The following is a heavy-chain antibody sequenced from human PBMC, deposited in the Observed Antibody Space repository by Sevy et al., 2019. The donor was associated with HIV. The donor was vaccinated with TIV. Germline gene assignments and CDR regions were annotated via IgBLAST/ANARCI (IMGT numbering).Heavy chain of an antibody. Sequence: SETLSLTCSVSGGSISSYYWNWIRQPPGKGLERIGYIYSSGSTNYNPSLKSRVTISVDMSKNQFSLKLSSVTAADTAVYYCARSHLAFRGGDCFSPYYFDSWGQGTLVTVSS. CDR1: GGSISSYY. CDR3: ARSHLAFRGGDCFSPYYFDS. CDR2: IYSSGST. D-gene: IGHD2-21*01. J-gene: IGHJ4*02. V-gene: IGHV4-59*01.